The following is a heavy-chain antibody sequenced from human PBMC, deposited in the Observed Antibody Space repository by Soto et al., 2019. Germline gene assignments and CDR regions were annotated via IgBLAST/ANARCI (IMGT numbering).Heavy chain of an antibody. V-gene: IGHV3-23*01. CDR1: GFPFSSYA. CDR3: AKSHPGTTFWIDY. Sequence: GGSLRLSCAASGFPFSSYAMSWVRQAPGKGLEWVSTISGSGGSPYYADSVKGRFTISGDNSKNTLYLQMSSLRAEDTAMYYCAKSHPGTTFWIDYWGKGTLVTVSS. J-gene: IGHJ4*02. D-gene: IGHD1-1*01. CDR2: ISGSGGSP.